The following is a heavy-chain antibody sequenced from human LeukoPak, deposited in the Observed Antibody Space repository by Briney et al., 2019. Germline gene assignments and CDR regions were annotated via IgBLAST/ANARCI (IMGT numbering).Heavy chain of an antibody. Sequence: SETLSLTCAVYGGSFSGYYWSWIRQPPGKGLEWIGEISHSGSTNYNPSLKSRVTISIDTSKNQFSLKLSSVTAADTAVYYCARGGIAAAGTPYDYWGQGTLVTVSS. V-gene: IGHV4-34*01. J-gene: IGHJ4*02. CDR2: ISHSGST. D-gene: IGHD6-13*01. CDR1: GGSFSGYY. CDR3: ARGGIAAAGTPYDY.